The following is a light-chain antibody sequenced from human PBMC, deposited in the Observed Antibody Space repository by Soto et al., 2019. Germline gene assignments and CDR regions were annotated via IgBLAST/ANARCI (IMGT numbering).Light chain of an antibody. V-gene: IGKV3-20*01. CDR2: GAS. CDR3: QQYGSSPFT. J-gene: IGKJ1*01. Sequence: EIVLTQSPGTLSLSPGERATLSCRASQRVGSSYLAWYQQKPGQAPRLLIYGASGRATGIPDRFSGSGSGTDFSLTISRLEPEDFAVYYCQQYGSSPFTFDQGTKVDIK. CDR1: QRVGSSY.